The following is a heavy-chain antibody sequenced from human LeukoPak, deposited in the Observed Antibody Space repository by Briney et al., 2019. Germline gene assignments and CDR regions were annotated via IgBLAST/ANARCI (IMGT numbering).Heavy chain of an antibody. V-gene: IGHV4-38-2*02. Sequence: PSETLSLTCTVSGYSISSGYYWGWIRPPPGKGPEWIGSIYHSGSTYYNPSLKSRVTISVDTSKNQFSLKLSSVTAADTAVYYCSYCSSTSCLYYYYMDVWGKGTTVTVSS. J-gene: IGHJ6*03. CDR3: SYCSSTSCLYYYYMDV. CDR1: GYSISSGYY. CDR2: IYHSGST. D-gene: IGHD2-2*01.